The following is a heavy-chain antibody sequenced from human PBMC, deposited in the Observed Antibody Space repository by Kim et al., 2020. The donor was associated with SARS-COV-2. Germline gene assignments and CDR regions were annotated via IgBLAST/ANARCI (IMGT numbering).Heavy chain of an antibody. CDR1: GFTFNSYG. D-gene: IGHD2-15*01. CDR2: ISYDGNNK. J-gene: IGHJ4*02. CDR3: GRDRGYCSGGSCYGLDY. V-gene: IGHV3-33*05. Sequence: GGSLRLSCAASGFTFNSYGMHWVRQAPGKGLEWVAVISYDGNNKYCGDSVEGRFTISRDNSKNTLYLQMNSLRVEDTAVYYCGRDRGYCSGGSCYGLDYWGQGTLVTLAS.